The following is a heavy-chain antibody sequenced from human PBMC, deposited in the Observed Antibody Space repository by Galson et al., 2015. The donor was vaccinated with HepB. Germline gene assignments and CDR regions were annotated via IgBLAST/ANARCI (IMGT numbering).Heavy chain of an antibody. V-gene: IGHV3-48*04. CDR2: ISSSSSTI. Sequence: SLRLSCAASGFTFSSYSMNWVRQAPGKGLEWVSYISSSSSTIYYADSVKGRFTISRDNAKNSLYLQMNSLRAEDTAVYYCAVVPSDPKHAFDIWGQGTMVTVSS. J-gene: IGHJ3*02. CDR3: AVVPSDPKHAFDI. D-gene: IGHD2-8*01. CDR1: GFTFSSYS.